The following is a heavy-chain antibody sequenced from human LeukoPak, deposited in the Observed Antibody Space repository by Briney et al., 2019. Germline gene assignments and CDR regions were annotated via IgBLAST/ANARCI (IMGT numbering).Heavy chain of an antibody. CDR3: ARGTSFLTGRLDY. D-gene: IGHD3-9*01. V-gene: IGHV1-46*01. J-gene: IGHJ4*02. CDR2: INPSGGST. CDR1: GYTFTSYY. Sequence: ASVKVSCKASGYTFTSYYMHWVRQAPGQGLEWMGIINPSGGSTSYAQTFQGRVTMTRDMSTRTVYIELSSLRSEDTAVYYCARGTSFLTGRLDYWGQGTLVTVSS.